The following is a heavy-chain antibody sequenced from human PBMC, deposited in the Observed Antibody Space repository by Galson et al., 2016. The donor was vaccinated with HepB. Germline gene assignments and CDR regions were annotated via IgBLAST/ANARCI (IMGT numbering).Heavy chain of an antibody. J-gene: IGHJ4*02. CDR3: ARSHLLGRGFGW. V-gene: IGHV6-1*01. Sequence: CAISGDSVSNNNAGWYWIRQSPSRGLECLGRTFYRSDWQNDYAESVTSRITINPDTSKNEFSLHLSSVTPEDTGVYYCARSHLLGRGFGWWGPGTPVTVSS. D-gene: IGHD7-27*01. CDR2: TFYRSDWQN. CDR1: GDSVSNNNAG.